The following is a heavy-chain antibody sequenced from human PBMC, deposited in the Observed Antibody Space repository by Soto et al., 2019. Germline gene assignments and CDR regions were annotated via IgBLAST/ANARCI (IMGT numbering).Heavy chain of an antibody. V-gene: IGHV3-23*01. CDR2: IGGLGSDT. D-gene: IGHD1-20*01. CDR3: AKDAVPHNGKWDWFDS. J-gene: IGHJ5*01. Sequence: DVQLLESGGGLVQPGGSLTLSCAASRFRFSDFAMSWVRQAPGKGLEWVSSIGGLGSDTYYADPVKGRFTISRDNSKSTLYLQMDGLRDEDTAVYYCAKDAVPHNGKWDWFDSWGQGTLVIVS. CDR1: RFRFSDFA.